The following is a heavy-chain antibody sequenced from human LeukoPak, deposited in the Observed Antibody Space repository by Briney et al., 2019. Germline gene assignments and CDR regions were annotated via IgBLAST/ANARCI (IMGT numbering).Heavy chain of an antibody. D-gene: IGHD2-15*01. CDR1: GFTFSTYW. Sequence: GGSLRLSCAASGFTFSTYWIHWVRQAPGKGLVWVSAISGSGGSTYYADSVKGRFTISRDNSKNTLYLQMNSLRAEDTAVYYCAKEALLAYFDYWGQGTLVTVSS. CDR2: ISGSGGST. J-gene: IGHJ4*02. V-gene: IGHV3-23*01. CDR3: AKEALLAYFDY.